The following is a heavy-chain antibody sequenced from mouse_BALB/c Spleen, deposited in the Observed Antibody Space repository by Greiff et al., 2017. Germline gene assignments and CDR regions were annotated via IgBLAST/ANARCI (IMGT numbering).Heavy chain of an antibody. CDR1: GFTFSDYG. CDR2: ISNLAYSI. V-gene: IGHV5-15*02. Sequence: EVQRVESGGGLVQPGGSRKLSCAASGFTFSDYGMAWVRQAPGKGPEWVAFISNLAYSIYYADTVTGRFTISRENAKNTLYLEMSSLRSEDTAMYYCARDGHYYAMDYWGQGTSVTVSS. CDR3: ARDGHYYAMDY. J-gene: IGHJ4*01.